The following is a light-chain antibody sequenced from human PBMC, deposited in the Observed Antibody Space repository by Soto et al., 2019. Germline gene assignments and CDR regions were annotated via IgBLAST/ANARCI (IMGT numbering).Light chain of an antibody. Sequence: ENVLTQSPDTLSLSPGEGATLSCRASQTVSSNYLAWYQHRPGQAPKLIIHGASYTAPGIPDRFSGSGSGADFTLTISRLEPEDFAVYYCQEYGSSPWTFGQGTKVDI. V-gene: IGKV3-20*01. CDR3: QEYGSSPWT. CDR2: GAS. CDR1: QTVSSNY. J-gene: IGKJ1*01.